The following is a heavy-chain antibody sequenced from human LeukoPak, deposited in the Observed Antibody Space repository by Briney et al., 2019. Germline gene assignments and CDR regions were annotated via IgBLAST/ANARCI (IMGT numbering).Heavy chain of an antibody. J-gene: IGHJ4*02. CDR3: ARGVNSSFDS. Sequence: SLTLSLTCAVSGDTISSNSAAWNWIRQSPSRGLEWLGRTYYRSRWYNEYAVSVKSRITINPDTSKNQFSLQVNSVTPEDTAVYYCARGVNSSFDSWGQGTLVNVSS. CDR1: GDTISSNSAA. V-gene: IGHV6-1*01. CDR2: TYYRSRWYN. D-gene: IGHD4-23*01.